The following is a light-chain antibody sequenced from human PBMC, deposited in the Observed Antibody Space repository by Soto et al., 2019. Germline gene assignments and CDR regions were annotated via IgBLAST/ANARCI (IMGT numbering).Light chain of an antibody. CDR2: GAS. J-gene: IGKJ4*01. CDR1: QSVPNNN. Sequence: EIVLTQSPGTLSLSPGDRATLSCRASQSVPNNNLAWYQQKPGQAPRLLIYGASSRATGSPDRFSGSGSGTDFTLTISRLEPEDFAVYYCQQYGSSPLTFGGGTKVEIK. CDR3: QQYGSSPLT. V-gene: IGKV3-20*01.